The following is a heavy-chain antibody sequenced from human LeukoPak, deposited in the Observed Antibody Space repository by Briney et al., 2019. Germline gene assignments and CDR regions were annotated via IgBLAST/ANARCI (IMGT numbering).Heavy chain of an antibody. CDR3: VADSANRSGGDF. CDR2: VNRGGARI. J-gene: IGHJ4*02. Sequence: GGSLRLSCTGSIFTFSKYWIYWGRQVPGGGVRWGARVNRGGARIVYAESVEGGFTISREKAKKTVYLQINSLRPDDTAVYYCVADSANRSGGDFWGQGALVTVSS. CDR1: IFTFSKYW. D-gene: IGHD1-14*01. V-gene: IGHV3-74*01.